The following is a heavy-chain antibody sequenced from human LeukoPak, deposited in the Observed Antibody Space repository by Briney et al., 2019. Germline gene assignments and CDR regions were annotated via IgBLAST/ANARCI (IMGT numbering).Heavy chain of an antibody. CDR3: ARHSSYYGNFDY. Sequence: SETLSLTCTVSGGSISSSSYYWGWIRQPPGKGLEWIGSIYHSGSSYYNPSLKSRVTRSVDTSKNKFSLKLSCVTAADTAVYYCARHSSYYGNFDYWGQGTLVTVSS. J-gene: IGHJ4*02. CDR1: GGSISSSSYY. V-gene: IGHV4-39*01. D-gene: IGHD3-10*01. CDR2: IYHSGSS.